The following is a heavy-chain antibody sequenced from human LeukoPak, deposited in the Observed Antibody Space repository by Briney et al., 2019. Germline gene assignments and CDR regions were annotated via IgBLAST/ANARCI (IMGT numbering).Heavy chain of an antibody. CDR2: ISAYNGNT. CDR3: ARFVRSSSDFDY. J-gene: IGHJ4*02. D-gene: IGHD6-6*01. V-gene: IGHV1-18*04. Sequence: RASVKASCKASGYTFIGYYMHWVRQAPGQGLEWMGWISAYNGNTNYAQKLQGRVTMTTDTSTSTAYVELRSLRSDDTAVYYCARFVRSSSDFDYWGQGTLVTVSS. CDR1: GYTFIGYY.